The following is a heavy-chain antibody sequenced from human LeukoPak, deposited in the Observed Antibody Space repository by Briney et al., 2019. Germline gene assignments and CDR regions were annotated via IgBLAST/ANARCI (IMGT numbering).Heavy chain of an antibody. Sequence: GGSLRLFCAASGFTFSNAWMIWVRQAPGKGLEGVVRIKSKTDGGTTDYAAPVKGRFTISRDDSKNTLYLQMDSLKTEDTAVYYCTTGLEMATIRDYWGQGTLVSVSS. CDR2: IKSKTDGGTT. V-gene: IGHV3-15*01. CDR1: GFTFSNAW. CDR3: TTGLEMATIRDY. J-gene: IGHJ4*02. D-gene: IGHD5-24*01.